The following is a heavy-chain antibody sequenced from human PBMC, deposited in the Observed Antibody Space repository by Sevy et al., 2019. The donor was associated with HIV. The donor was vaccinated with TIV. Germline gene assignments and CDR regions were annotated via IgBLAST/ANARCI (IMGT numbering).Heavy chain of an antibody. V-gene: IGHV3-74*01. D-gene: IGHD6-13*01. CDR3: ARVREGIWLFDY. J-gene: IGHJ4*02. Sequence: GGSLRLSCAASGFTFSSYWMHWVRQAPGKGLVWVSRINSDGSSTSYADSVKGRFTISRDNAKNTLYLQMNSLRAEDTAVYYCARVREGIWLFDYWGQGTLVTASS. CDR2: INSDGSST. CDR1: GFTFSSYW.